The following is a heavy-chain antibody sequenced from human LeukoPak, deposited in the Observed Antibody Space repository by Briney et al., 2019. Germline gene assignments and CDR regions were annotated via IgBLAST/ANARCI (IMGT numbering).Heavy chain of an antibody. CDR3: ATQARGYFYY. V-gene: IGHV1-24*01. J-gene: IGHJ4*02. CDR1: GYTLTQLA. Sequence: ASVKVSCKVSGYTLTQLAMHWVRQAPGKGLEWMGGFDPEDGETVYAQKFQDRVAMTEDTSTDTANMEPTSLASEDTAVYYCATQARGYFYYWGQGTLVTVSS. CDR2: FDPEDGET.